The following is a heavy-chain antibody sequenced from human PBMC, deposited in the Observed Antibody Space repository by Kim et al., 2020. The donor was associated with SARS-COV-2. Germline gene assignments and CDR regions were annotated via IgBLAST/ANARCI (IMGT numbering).Heavy chain of an antibody. Sequence: GGSLRLSCAASGFTFDGYWMHWVRQAPGKGLVWVSRINSDGASTSYADSVKGRFTVSRDNTKNTLYLQMNGLTTEDTAVYYCATVTAAGTFNAWSRDTL. D-gene: IGHD3-16*01. J-gene: IGHJ2*01. CDR2: INSDGAST. CDR1: GFTFDGYW. CDR3: ATVTAAGTFNA. V-gene: IGHV3-74*01.